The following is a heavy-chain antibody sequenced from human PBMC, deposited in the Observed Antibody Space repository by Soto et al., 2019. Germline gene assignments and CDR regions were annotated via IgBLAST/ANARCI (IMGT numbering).Heavy chain of an antibody. J-gene: IGHJ4*02. Sequence: QVQLVESGGGVVQPGRSLRLSCAASGLTFSSYGMPWVRQAQGKGLEWVAVIWYDGSNKYYADSVKGRFTISRDNSKNTLYLQMTSLRAEDTAVYYCARCIGTMVRGVKDYLGQGTLVTVSS. D-gene: IGHD3-10*01. CDR2: IWYDGSNK. CDR1: GLTFSSYG. CDR3: ARCIGTMVRGVKDY. V-gene: IGHV3-33*01.